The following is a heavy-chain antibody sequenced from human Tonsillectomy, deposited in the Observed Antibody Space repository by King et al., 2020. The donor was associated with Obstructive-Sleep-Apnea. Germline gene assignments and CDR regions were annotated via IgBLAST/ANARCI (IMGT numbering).Heavy chain of an antibody. CDR3: ARRVAFDV. V-gene: IGHV3-11*01. CDR1: GITLSDYY. Sequence: VQLVESGGGLVKPGGSLRLSCAGSGITLSDYYMSWIRQVPGKGLEWVAYISSSITGSTRDYSDSLKGRFAISRDNAKNSVYLQMNSLTAEDTAVYYCARRVAFDVWGQGTTVIVSS. CDR2: ISSSITGSTR. J-gene: IGHJ3*01.